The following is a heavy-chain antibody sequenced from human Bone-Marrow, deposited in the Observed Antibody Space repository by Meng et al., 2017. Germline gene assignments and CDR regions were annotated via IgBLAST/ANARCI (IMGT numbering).Heavy chain of an antibody. CDR1: SGSINSYI. Sequence: VQRQEPRPGRVKATGTLSLTCTVSSGSINSYIWSWIRQPPGKGPEWIGYISYSGSTNYNPSLKSRVTISVDTSKNQFSLKLSSVTAADTAVYYCARAIATRPDVFDYWGQGTLVTVSS. D-gene: IGHD6-6*01. J-gene: IGHJ4*02. CDR2: ISYSGST. V-gene: IGHV4-59*01. CDR3: ARAIATRPDVFDY.